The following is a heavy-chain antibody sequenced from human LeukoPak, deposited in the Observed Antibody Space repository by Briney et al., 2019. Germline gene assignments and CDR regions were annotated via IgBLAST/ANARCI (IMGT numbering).Heavy chain of an antibody. J-gene: IGHJ4*02. CDR3: AKDTAARPSGVDY. V-gene: IGHV3-9*03. CDR2: ISWNSGSI. D-gene: IGHD6-6*01. Sequence: GGSLRLSCAVSGFTFDDYAMHWVRQAPGKGLEWVSGISWNSGSIGYADSVKGRFTISRDNAKNSLYLQMNSLRAEDMALYYCAKDTAARPSGVDYWRQGTLVTVSS. CDR1: GFTFDDYA.